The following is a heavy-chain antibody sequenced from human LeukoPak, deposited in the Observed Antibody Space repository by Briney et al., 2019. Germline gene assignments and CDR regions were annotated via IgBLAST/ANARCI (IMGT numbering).Heavy chain of an antibody. J-gene: IGHJ4*02. CDR1: GFTFDDYA. D-gene: IGHD3-22*01. CDR2: ISWNSGSI. Sequence: GGSLRLSCAASGFTFDDYAMPWVRQAPGKGLEWVSGISWNSGSIGYADSVKGRFTISRDNAKNSLYLQMNSLRAEDTALYYCEKVCGSSGYYSPGFDYGGQGTLVTVSS. CDR3: EKVCGSSGYYSPGFDY. V-gene: IGHV3-9*01.